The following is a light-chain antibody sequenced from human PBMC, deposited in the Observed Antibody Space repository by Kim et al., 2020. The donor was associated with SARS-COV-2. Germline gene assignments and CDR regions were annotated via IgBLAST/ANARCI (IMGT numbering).Light chain of an antibody. J-gene: IGKJ5*01. CDR1: QSVSTD. CDR3: QQYKNWPPIT. Sequence: EVVMTQSPATLSVSPGERATLSCRASQSVSTDLAWYQQKSGQAPRLLIYGASTRATGIPARFSGSGSGTEFTLTISGLQSEDLAVYYCQQYKNWPPITFGPGTRLES. V-gene: IGKV3D-15*01. CDR2: GAS.